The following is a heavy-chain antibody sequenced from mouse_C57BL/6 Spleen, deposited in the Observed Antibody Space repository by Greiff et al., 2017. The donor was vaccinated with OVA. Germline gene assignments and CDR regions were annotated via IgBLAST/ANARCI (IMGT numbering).Heavy chain of an antibody. CDR1: GYTFTDYN. V-gene: IGHV1-22*01. D-gene: IGHD2-4*01. CDR3: ASYDYPYYYAMDY. Sequence: DVQLQESGPELVKPGASVKMSCKASGYTFTDYNMHWVKQSHGKSLEWIGYINPNNGGTSYNQKFKGKATLTVNKSSSTAYMELRSLTSEDSAVYYCASYDYPYYYAMDYWGQGTSVTVSS. CDR2: INPNNGGT. J-gene: IGHJ4*01.